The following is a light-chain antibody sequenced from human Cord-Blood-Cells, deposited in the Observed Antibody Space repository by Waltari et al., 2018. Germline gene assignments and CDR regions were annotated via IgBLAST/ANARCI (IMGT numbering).Light chain of an antibody. CDR1: QSISSW. Sequence: DIHRTQSPSTLSASVEARVTITCRASQSISSWLAWYQQKPGKAPKLLIYTASSLESGVPSRFSGSGSGTEFTLTISSLQPDDFATYYCQQYNSYSYTFGQGTKLEIK. CDR3: QQYNSYSYT. V-gene: IGKV1-5*03. CDR2: TAS. J-gene: IGKJ2*01.